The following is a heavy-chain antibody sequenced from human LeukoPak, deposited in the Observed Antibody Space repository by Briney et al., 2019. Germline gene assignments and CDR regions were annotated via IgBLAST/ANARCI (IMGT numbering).Heavy chain of an antibody. V-gene: IGHV1-2*02. CDR1: GYTFTGYY. CDR3: ARVEVVATIPFDY. D-gene: IGHD5-12*01. J-gene: IGHJ4*02. CDR2: INPNSGGT. Sequence: ASVKVSCKASGYTFTGYYMHWVRQAPGQGLEWMGWINPNSGGTNYAQKFQGRVTMTTDTSISTAYMELSRLRSDDTAVYYCARVEVVATIPFDYWGQGTLVTVSS.